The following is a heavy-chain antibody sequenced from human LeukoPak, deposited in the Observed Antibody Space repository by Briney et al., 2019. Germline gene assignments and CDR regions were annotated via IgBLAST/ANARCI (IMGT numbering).Heavy chain of an antibody. V-gene: IGHV3-30*18. CDR3: AKDRKFSGSGSYYFDY. Sequence: GGSLRLSCAASGFTFSSYGMHWVRQAPGKGLEWVAVISYDGSNKYYADSVKGRFTISRDNSKNTLYLQMNSLRAEDTAVYYCAKDRKFSGSGSYYFDYWGQGTLVTVSS. CDR1: GFTFSSYG. D-gene: IGHD1-26*01. CDR2: ISYDGSNK. J-gene: IGHJ4*02.